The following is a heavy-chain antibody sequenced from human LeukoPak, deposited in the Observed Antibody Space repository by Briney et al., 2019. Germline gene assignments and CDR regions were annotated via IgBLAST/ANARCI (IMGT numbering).Heavy chain of an antibody. J-gene: IGHJ4*02. CDR1: GFTFSGYA. D-gene: IGHD3-9*01. Sequence: PGGSLRLSCAASGFTFSGYAMSWVRQAPGKGLEWVSAISGSGGSTYYADSVKGRFTISRDNSKNTLYLQMNSLRAEDTAVYYCAKQGGDILTGYYGNYWGQGTLVTVSS. CDR2: ISGSGGST. CDR3: AKQGGDILTGYYGNY. V-gene: IGHV3-23*01.